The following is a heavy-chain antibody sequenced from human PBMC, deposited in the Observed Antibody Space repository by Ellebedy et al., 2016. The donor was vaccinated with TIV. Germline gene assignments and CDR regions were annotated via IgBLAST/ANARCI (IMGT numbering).Heavy chain of an antibody. J-gene: IGHJ2*01. CDR3: TRATSGFDL. V-gene: IGHV3-13*01. D-gene: IGHD6-19*01. CDR2: IGTAGDT. CDR1: GFTFSSHD. Sequence: GESPKISCAASGFTFSSHDMHWVRQATGKGLEWVSAIGTAGDTYYPDSVRGRFTISRENAKNSLYLQMNSLRAEDTAVYYCTRATSGFDLWGRGTLVTVSS.